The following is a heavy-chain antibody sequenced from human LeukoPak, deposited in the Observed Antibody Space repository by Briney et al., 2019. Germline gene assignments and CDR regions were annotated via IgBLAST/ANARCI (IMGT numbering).Heavy chain of an antibody. J-gene: IGHJ4*02. Sequence: GGSLRLSCAASAVTLSSYWMDWVRQAPGQGLVWVSRINSDGTSTTYADPVKGRFTISRDTAKNSLYLQMNSLRAEDTAVYYCAKDLDVVVVAATFDYWGQGTLVTVSS. CDR3: AKDLDVVVVAATFDY. CDR2: INSDGTST. V-gene: IGHV3-74*01. CDR1: AVTLSSYW. D-gene: IGHD2-15*01.